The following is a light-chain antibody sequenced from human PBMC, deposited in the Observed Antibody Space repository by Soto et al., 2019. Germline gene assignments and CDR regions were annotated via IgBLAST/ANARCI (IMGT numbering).Light chain of an antibody. CDR2: AAS. V-gene: IGKV1-27*01. CDR3: QKYNVALRT. J-gene: IGKJ1*01. CDR1: QGLRNK. Sequence: MYLSASSVSAYKEDRVTITCLASQGLRNKLAWYQQKPGKVPKLLIFAASTLQSGVPSRFSGSGSGTDFTLTISSLQPEDVASYYCQKYNVALRTSGQGAKVAIK.